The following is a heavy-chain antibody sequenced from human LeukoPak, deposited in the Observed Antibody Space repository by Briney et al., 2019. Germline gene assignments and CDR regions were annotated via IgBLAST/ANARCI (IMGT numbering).Heavy chain of an antibody. CDR2: IPYDGSKK. V-gene: IGHV3-30*02. D-gene: IGHD2-15*01. CDR1: GFTFSSYG. CDR3: AKDWCSGGSCYYFDY. Sequence: AGGSLRLSCVASGFTFSSYGIHWVRQAPGKGLEWVAFIPYDGSKKYYADSVKGRFTISRDNSKNTLYLQMNSLRAEDTAVYYCAKDWCSGGSCYYFDYWGQGTLVTVSS. J-gene: IGHJ4*02.